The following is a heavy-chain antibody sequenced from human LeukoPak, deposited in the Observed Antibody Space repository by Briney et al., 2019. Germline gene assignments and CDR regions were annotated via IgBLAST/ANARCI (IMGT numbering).Heavy chain of an antibody. V-gene: IGHV3-30*18. CDR1: GFTFSSYG. D-gene: IGHD3-22*01. CDR3: AKGAWPYYYDSSGYDY. CDR2: ISYDGSNK. Sequence: GGSLRLCCAASGFTFSSYGMHWGRQAPGKGLEWVAVISYDGSNKYYADSVKGRFTISRDNSKNTLYLQMNSLRAEDTAVYYCAKGAWPYYYDSSGYDYWGQGTLVTVSS. J-gene: IGHJ4*02.